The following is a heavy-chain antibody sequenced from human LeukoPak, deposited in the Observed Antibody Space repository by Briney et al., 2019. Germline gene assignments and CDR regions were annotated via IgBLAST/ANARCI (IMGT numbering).Heavy chain of an antibody. CDR3: AKVSLNMVNDAFDI. D-gene: IGHD4/OR15-4a*01. CDR1: GFTFSSYS. J-gene: IGHJ3*02. Sequence: GGSLRLSCAASGFTFSSYSMNWVRQAPGKGLEWVSYISSSSSTIYYADSVKGRFTISRDNSKNTLYLQMNGLRAEDTAMYYCAKVSLNMVNDAFDIWGQGTMVSVSS. V-gene: IGHV3-48*01. CDR2: ISSSSSTI.